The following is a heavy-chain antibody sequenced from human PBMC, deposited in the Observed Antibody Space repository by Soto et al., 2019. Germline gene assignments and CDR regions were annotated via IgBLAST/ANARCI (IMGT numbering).Heavy chain of an antibody. D-gene: IGHD1-1*01. CDR2: IYLGDSDT. CDR3: TRNGNGQVGLMDV. CDR1: GDRFTNDW. J-gene: IGHJ6*01. Sequence: GESLKISCKGFGDRFTNDWIGWVRQMPGKGLEWMGIIYLGDSDTRYSPSFQGQVSITADKSISTAYLQWSSLKASDTAMYYCTRNGNGQVGLMDVWGQGTTVTGSS. V-gene: IGHV5-51*01.